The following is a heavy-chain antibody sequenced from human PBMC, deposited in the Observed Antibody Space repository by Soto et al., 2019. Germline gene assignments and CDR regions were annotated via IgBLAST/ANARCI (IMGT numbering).Heavy chain of an antibody. CDR3: ARVPSGYKVDY. CDR1: GGSISNVNDC. V-gene: IGHV4-30-4*01. J-gene: IGHJ4*02. CDR2: IYDGGST. Sequence: QVQLQESGPGLVKPSETLSVTCTVSGGSISNVNDCWSWIRQSPDKGLEWIGHIYDGGSTYTNPSLKSRITISVDTSKNQFSLKLSSVSVADTAFYYCARVPSGYKVDYWGQRIHVTVSS. D-gene: IGHD1-1*01.